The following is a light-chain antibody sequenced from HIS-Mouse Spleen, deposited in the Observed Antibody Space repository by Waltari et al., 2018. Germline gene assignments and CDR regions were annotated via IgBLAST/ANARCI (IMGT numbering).Light chain of an antibody. Sequence: TQPPSVSGAPGQRVTISCTGSSSNIGAGYDVHWYQQLPGTAPKLLIYGNSNRPSGFPDRFSGSKSGTSASLAITGLQAEDEADYYCQSYDRSLSGWVFGGGTKLTVL. CDR3: QSYDRSLSGWV. V-gene: IGLV1-40*01. CDR1: SSNIGAGYD. CDR2: GNS. J-gene: IGLJ3*02.